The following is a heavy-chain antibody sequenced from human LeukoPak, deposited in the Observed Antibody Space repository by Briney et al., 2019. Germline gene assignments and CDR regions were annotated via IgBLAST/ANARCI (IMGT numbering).Heavy chain of an antibody. CDR2: ISYDGSKK. CDR1: GLTFSSYG. Sequence: GRSLRLSCAASGLTFSSYGMHWVRQAPGKGLEWVAFISYDGSKKYYANFVKGRFTISRDNSKNTLYVELNSLRAEDTAVYYCAKLGFDSSGSHSLVDYWGQGTPVTVSS. J-gene: IGHJ4*02. CDR3: AKLGFDSSGSHSLVDY. D-gene: IGHD3-22*01. V-gene: IGHV3-30*19.